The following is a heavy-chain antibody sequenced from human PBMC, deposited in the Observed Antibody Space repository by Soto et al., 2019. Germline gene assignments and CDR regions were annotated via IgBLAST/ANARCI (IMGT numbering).Heavy chain of an antibody. J-gene: IGHJ4*02. CDR3: ARVVRGGYCSGGSCYSVDY. Sequence: QVQLQESGPGLVKPSETLSLTCTVSGGSISSYYWSWIRQPPGKGLEWIGYIYYSGSTNYNPSLKSRVTISVATSKNQFSLKLSSVTAADTAVYYCARVVRGGYCSGGSCYSVDYWGQGTLVTVSS. D-gene: IGHD2-15*01. CDR1: GGSISSYY. V-gene: IGHV4-59*01. CDR2: IYYSGST.